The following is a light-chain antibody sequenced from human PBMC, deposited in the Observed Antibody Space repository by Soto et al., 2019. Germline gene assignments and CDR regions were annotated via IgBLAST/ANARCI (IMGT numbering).Light chain of an antibody. CDR3: SSYTSSSNWV. Sequence: QSALTQPASVSASPGQSITISCTGTSSDVGGHNYVSWYQQHPGKAPKLMIYEVSNRPSGVSNRFSGSKSGNTASLTISGLQAEDEADYYCSSYTSSSNWVFGGGTKLTVL. CDR2: EVS. V-gene: IGLV2-14*01. J-gene: IGLJ3*02. CDR1: SSDVGGHNY.